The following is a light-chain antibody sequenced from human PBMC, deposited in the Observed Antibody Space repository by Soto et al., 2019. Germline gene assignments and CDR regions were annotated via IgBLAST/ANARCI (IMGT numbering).Light chain of an antibody. V-gene: IGKV3-20*01. CDR1: QSVSSNF. CDR3: HQYGSSPRT. CDR2: GAS. J-gene: IGKJ1*01. Sequence: EIVLTQSPGTLSLSPGDRATLSCRASQSVSSNFFAWYQQKPGQAPRLLIYGASIRATGIPDRFSGSGSWTDFTLTIRRLEPEDVAMYFCHQYGSSPRTFGQGTKVEIK.